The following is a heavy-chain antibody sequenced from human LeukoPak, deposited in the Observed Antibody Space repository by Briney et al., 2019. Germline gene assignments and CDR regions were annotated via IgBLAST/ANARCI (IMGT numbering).Heavy chain of an antibody. CDR3: AKKRDAFDI. V-gene: IGHV3-23*01. CDR1: GFTFSSYA. Sequence: GGSLRLSCVASGFTFSSYAMGWVRQAPGKRPEWVSSLTDSGGTTYYVDSVKGRFTISGDNSKNTLYLHMNSLRAEDTAMYYCAKKRDAFDIWGQGTVVAVSS. D-gene: IGHD5-24*01. CDR2: LTDSGGTT. J-gene: IGHJ3*02.